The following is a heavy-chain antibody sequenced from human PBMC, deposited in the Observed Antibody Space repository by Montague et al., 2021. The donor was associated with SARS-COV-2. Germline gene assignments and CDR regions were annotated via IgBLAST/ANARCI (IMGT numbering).Heavy chain of an antibody. V-gene: IGHV4-59*01. Sequence: SETLSLTCSVSGGPISGYYWSWIRQSPGKGLEWFGYIYYSGGTXXXPSXXXRVIISVDTSKSQFSLKLSSVTAADTAVYYCARDRFIAGGRLPHGFDPWGQGTLVTVSS. CDR2: IYYSGGT. CDR3: ARDRFIAGGRLPHGFDP. CDR1: GGPISGYY. D-gene: IGHD6-13*01. J-gene: IGHJ5*02.